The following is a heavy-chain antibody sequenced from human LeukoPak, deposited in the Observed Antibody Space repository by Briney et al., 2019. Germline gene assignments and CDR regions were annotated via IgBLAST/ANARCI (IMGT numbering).Heavy chain of an antibody. CDR1: GFSFSSYW. CDR2: IKQDGSEK. D-gene: IGHD3-3*01. V-gene: IGHV3-7*01. Sequence: GGSLRLSCAASGFSFSSYWMSWVRQAPGKGLEWVANIKQDGSEKYYVDSVKGRFTISRDNAKNSLYLQTNSLRAEDTAVYYCARGGGYDFWSGYNNWFDPWGQGTLVTVSS. J-gene: IGHJ5*02. CDR3: ARGGGYDFWSGYNNWFDP.